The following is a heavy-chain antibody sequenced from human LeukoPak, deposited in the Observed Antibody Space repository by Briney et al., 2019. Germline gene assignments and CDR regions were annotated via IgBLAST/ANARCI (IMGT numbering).Heavy chain of an antibody. D-gene: IGHD4-17*01. Sequence: GGSLRLSCAASGFIFSHYAMSWVRQAPGKGLEWVSSISGSGTDTYYADSVKGRFTISRDNSKNTLYLQMNSLSAEDTAVYFCANGVYGDFILGDWGQGTLVTVSS. CDR1: GFIFSHYA. V-gene: IGHV3-23*01. CDR2: ISGSGTDT. J-gene: IGHJ4*02. CDR3: ANGVYGDFILGD.